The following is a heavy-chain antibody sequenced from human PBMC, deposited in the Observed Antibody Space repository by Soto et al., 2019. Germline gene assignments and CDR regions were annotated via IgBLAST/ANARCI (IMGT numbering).Heavy chain of an antibody. J-gene: IGHJ5*02. Sequence: QVRLVESGGGVVQPGRSLRLSCTASGFSFSSYAMYWFRQPPGKGLEWVAVISHDGSKKHYADSVKGRVTVSRDNSNHSLDLQLNSLRGEDTAMYYCARDMYSSDYFVKWFEPWGQGTLVTVSS. CDR1: GFSFSSYA. V-gene: IGHV3-30-3*01. D-gene: IGHD6-19*01. CDR2: ISHDGSKK. CDR3: ARDMYSSDYFVKWFEP.